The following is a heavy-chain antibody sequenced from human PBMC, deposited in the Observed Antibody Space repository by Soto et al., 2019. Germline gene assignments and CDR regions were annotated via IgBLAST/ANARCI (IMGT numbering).Heavy chain of an antibody. CDR3: ARDSFDGYSSSSPLDY. J-gene: IGHJ4*02. CDR1: GFTFSSYG. D-gene: IGHD6-6*01. Sequence: GGSLRLSCAASGFTFSSYGMHWVRQAPGKGLEWVAVIWYDGSNKYYADSVKGRFTISRDNSKNTLYLQMNSLRAEDTAVYYCARDSFDGYSSSSPLDYWGQGTLVTVSS. CDR2: IWYDGSNK. V-gene: IGHV3-33*01.